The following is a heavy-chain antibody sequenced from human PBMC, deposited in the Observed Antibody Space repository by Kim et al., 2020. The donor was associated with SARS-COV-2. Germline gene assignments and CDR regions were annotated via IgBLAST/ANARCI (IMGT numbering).Heavy chain of an antibody. CDR2: INHSGST. Sequence: SETLSLTCAVYGGSFSGYYWSWIRQPPGKGLEWIGEINHSGSTNYNPSLKSRVTISVDTSKNQFSLKLSSVTAADTAVYYCARDGYSGDYYYGMDVWGQGTTVTVSS. J-gene: IGHJ6*02. V-gene: IGHV4-34*01. CDR3: ARDGYSGDYYYGMDV. CDR1: GGSFSGYY. D-gene: IGHD5-18*01.